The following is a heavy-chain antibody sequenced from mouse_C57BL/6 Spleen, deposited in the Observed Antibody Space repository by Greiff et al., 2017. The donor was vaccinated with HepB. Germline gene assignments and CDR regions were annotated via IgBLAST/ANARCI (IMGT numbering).Heavy chain of an antibody. CDR2: IHPSDSDT. Sequence: EQLQQPGAELVKPGASVKVSCKASGYTFTSYWMHWVKQRPGQGLEWIGRIHPSDSDTNYNQKFKGKATLTVDKSSSTAYMQLSSLTSEDSAVYYCATSAQATPYFDYWGQGTTLTVSS. CDR1: GYTFTSYW. CDR3: ATSAQATPYFDY. D-gene: IGHD3-2*02. V-gene: IGHV1-74*01. J-gene: IGHJ2*01.